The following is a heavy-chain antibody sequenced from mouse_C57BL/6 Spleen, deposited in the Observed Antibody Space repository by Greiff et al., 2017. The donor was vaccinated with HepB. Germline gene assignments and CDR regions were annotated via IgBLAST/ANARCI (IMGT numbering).Heavy chain of an antibody. CDR1: GYAFSSYW. Sequence: VQLVESGAELVKPGASVKISCKASGYAFSSYWMNWVKQRPGKGLEWIGQIYPGDGDTNYNGKFKGKATLTADKSSSTAYMQLSSLTSEDSAVYFCARYGYDAWYFDVWGTGTTVTVSS. J-gene: IGHJ1*03. CDR2: IYPGDGDT. V-gene: IGHV1-80*01. CDR3: ARYGYDAWYFDV. D-gene: IGHD2-2*01.